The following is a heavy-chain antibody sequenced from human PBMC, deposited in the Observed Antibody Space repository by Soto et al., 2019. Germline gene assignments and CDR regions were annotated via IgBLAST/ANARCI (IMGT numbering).Heavy chain of an antibody. Sequence: QVQLVESGGGVVQPGRSLRLSCAASGFTFSSYGMHWVRQAPGKGLEWVAVISYDGSNKYYADSVKGRFTISRDNSKNTLYLQMNSLRAEDTAVYYCAKVWGRDYYDSSGSDRDAFDIWGQGTMVTVSS. CDR3: AKVWGRDYYDSSGSDRDAFDI. CDR1: GFTFSSYG. J-gene: IGHJ3*02. D-gene: IGHD3-22*01. V-gene: IGHV3-30*18. CDR2: ISYDGSNK.